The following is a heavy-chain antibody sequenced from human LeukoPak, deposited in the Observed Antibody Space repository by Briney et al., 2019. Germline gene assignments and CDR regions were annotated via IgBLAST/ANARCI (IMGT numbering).Heavy chain of an antibody. CDR2: INTTTGNP. CDR1: GYTFTTFP. J-gene: IGHJ4*02. V-gene: IGHV7-4-1*02. CDR3: ARGHDTTGYFDY. Sequence: ASVKVSCKPSGYTFTTFPINWVRQAPGQGLEWMGWINTTTGNPTYAQGLTGQFVFSLDTSVSTAYLQITSLKTEDIGVYYCARGHDTTGYFDYRGQGSLVTVSS. D-gene: IGHD3-9*01.